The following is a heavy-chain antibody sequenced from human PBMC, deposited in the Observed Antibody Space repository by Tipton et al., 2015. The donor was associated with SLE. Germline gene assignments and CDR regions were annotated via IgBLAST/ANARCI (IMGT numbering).Heavy chain of an antibody. CDR2: IYYSGST. CDR1: GGSISSHY. D-gene: IGHD6-13*01. V-gene: IGHV4-59*08. J-gene: IGHJ4*02. Sequence: TLSLTCTVSGGSISSHYWSWIRQPPGKGLEWIGYIYYSGSTNYNPSLKSRVTISVDTSKNQFSLKLSSVTAADTAVYYCARLIAAAVNFDYWGQGTLVTVSS. CDR3: ARLIAAAVNFDY.